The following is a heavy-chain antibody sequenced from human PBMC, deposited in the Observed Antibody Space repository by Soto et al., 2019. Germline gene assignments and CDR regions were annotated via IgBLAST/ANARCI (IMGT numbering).Heavy chain of an antibody. CDR3: AISGRTAGGLYNKKAV. V-gene: IGHV1-69*02. J-gene: IGHJ6*04. Sequence: AVKVSCKACGGTFSSYTISWVRQAPGQGLEWMGRIIPILGIANYAQKFQGRVTITADKSTSTAYMELSSLRSEDTAVYYCAISGRTAGGLYNKKAVWGKGTTVSVSS. CDR1: GGTFSSYT. D-gene: IGHD1-1*01. CDR2: IIPILGIA.